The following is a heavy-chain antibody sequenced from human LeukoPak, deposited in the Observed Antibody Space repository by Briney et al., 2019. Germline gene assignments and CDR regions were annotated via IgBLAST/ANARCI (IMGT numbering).Heavy chain of an antibody. D-gene: IGHD1-26*01. CDR2: ISGSGGST. Sequence: GGSLRLSCAASGFTFSSYAMSWVRQAPGKGPEWVSAISGSGGSTYYADSVKGRFTISRDNSKNTLYLQMNSLRAEDTAVYYCAKGGVVGSYSYFDYWGQGTLVTVSS. CDR1: GFTFSSYA. J-gene: IGHJ4*02. CDR3: AKGGVVGSYSYFDY. V-gene: IGHV3-23*01.